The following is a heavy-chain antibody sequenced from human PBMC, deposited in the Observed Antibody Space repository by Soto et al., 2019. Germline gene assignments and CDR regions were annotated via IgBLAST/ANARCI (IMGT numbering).Heavy chain of an antibody. CDR1: GFTFSSYV. J-gene: IGHJ3*02. CDR3: ARDGDGYTYAFDI. V-gene: IGHV3-30-3*01. Sequence: QMQLVESGGGVVQPGRSLRLSCAASGFTFSSYVVQWVRQAPGKGLEWVAVISYDGSNKYYADSVEGRFTISRDNSKNTVYLQMNGLRADDTAVYFCARDGDGYTYAFDIWGQGTMVTVSS. CDR2: ISYDGSNK. D-gene: IGHD5-12*01.